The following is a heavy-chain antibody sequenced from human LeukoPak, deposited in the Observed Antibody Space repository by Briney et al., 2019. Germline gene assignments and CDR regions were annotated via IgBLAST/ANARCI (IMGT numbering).Heavy chain of an antibody. CDR3: ARGNYVTLDAFDI. D-gene: IGHD3-10*02. V-gene: IGHV1-69*04. J-gene: IGHJ3*02. CDR1: GGTFSSYA. Sequence: ASVKVSCKASGGTFSSYAISWVRQAPGQGLEWMGRIIPILGIANYAQKFQGRVTITADKSTSTAYMELSSLRSEDTAVYYCARGNYVTLDAFDIWGQGTMVTVSS. CDR2: IIPILGIA.